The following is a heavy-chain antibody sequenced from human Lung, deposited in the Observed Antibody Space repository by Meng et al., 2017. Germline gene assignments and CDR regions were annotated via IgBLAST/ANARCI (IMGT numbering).Heavy chain of an antibody. CDR3: ARGPTTMAHDFDY. V-gene: IGHV4-34*01. J-gene: IGHJ4*02. CDR1: GGSFSDYY. CDR2: INHSGST. Sequence: LSQGGAGLLKPSEPLSLTGVVSGGSFSDYYWSWIRQPPGKGLEWIGEINHSGSTNYNPSLESRATISVDTSQNNLSLKLSSVTAADSAVYYCARGPTTMAHDFDYWGQGTLVTVSS. D-gene: IGHD4-11*01.